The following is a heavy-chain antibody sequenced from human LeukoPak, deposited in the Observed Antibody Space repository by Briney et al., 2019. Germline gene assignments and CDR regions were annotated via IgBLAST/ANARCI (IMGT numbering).Heavy chain of an antibody. CDR1: GFSVSNNY. CDR3: ARVAYTSSWGERYYFDY. J-gene: IGHJ4*02. Sequence: PGGSLRLSCVTSGFSVSNNYMSWVCQAPGKGLEWVSVISSAGSTYYADSVEARFTISRDISKNTLFLLMNSLTVEDTAIYYCARVAYTSSWGERYYFDYWGQGTLVTVSS. V-gene: IGHV3-66*01. CDR2: ISSAGST. D-gene: IGHD2-15*01.